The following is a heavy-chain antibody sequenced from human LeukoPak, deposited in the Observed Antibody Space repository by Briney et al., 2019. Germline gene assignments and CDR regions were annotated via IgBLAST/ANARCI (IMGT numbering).Heavy chain of an antibody. J-gene: IGHJ3*02. CDR2: ISSNDGNT. Sequence: ASVKVSCTASGYTFTSYGISWVRQAPGQGLEWMGWISSNDGNTYYVQNFQGRVTMTTDTSTSTAYMELRSLRSDDTAVYYCAKLLVVANDAFDIWGQGTMVTVSS. D-gene: IGHD3-22*01. CDR3: AKLLVVANDAFDI. V-gene: IGHV1-18*01. CDR1: GYTFTSYG.